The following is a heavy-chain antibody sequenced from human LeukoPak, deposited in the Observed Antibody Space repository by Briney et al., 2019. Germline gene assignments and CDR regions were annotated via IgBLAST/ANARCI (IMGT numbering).Heavy chain of an antibody. CDR2: IYGNDDK. Sequence: SGPTLVNPTQTLTLTCSISGFSLTTNVLGVGWIRQPPGKALEWLALIYGNDDKRYSASLRSRLTITKDSSKNQVVLTMTNMGPVDTATYYCVHDVPGDYGFDFWGQGTLVTVSS. CDR1: GFSLTTNVLG. D-gene: IGHD4-17*01. J-gene: IGHJ4*02. V-gene: IGHV2-5*01. CDR3: VHDVPGDYGFDF.